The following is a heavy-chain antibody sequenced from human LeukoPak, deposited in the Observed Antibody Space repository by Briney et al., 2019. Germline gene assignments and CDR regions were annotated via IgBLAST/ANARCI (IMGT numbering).Heavy chain of an antibody. Sequence: GGSLRLSCAASGFTFNNYGMHWVRQAPGKGLEWVAFIRHDGRNKYYADSVKGRFTISRDNSKNTLYLQMNSLRAEDTAVYYCAKGPKRYNILTGYFVIETAFDIWGQGTMVTVSS. J-gene: IGHJ3*02. V-gene: IGHV3-30*02. CDR1: GFTFNNYG. D-gene: IGHD3-9*01. CDR2: IRHDGRNK. CDR3: AKGPKRYNILTGYFVIETAFDI.